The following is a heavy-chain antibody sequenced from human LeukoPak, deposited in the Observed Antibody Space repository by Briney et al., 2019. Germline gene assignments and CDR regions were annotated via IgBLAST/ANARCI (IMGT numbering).Heavy chain of an antibody. CDR3: AREGGDPRWLDP. J-gene: IGHJ5*02. Sequence: SETLSLTCTVSGGSISSYYWTWIRQSAGKGLEWIGRINTSGSTNYNPSLRSRVTMSVNTSKIQFSRNLTSVTAADTAVYSCAREGGDPRWLDPWGQGTLVTVSS. D-gene: IGHD6-25*01. V-gene: IGHV4-4*07. CDR1: GGSISSYY. CDR2: INTSGST.